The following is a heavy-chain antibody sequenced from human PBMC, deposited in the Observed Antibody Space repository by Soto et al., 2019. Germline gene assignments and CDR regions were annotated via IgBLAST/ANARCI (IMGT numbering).Heavy chain of an antibody. CDR1: GFTFNNYA. CDR2: IGGKVVAT. D-gene: IGHD6-19*01. J-gene: IGHJ4*02. V-gene: IGHV3-23*02. CDR3: AKDSSGRHDY. Sequence: GGSLRLSCAASGFTFNNYAMAWVRQAPGQGLEWVSAIGGKVVATSYVDAVKGRFTISRDNSKNTLYLQMNSLRAGDTAVYFCAKDSSGRHDYWGQGTLVTVSS.